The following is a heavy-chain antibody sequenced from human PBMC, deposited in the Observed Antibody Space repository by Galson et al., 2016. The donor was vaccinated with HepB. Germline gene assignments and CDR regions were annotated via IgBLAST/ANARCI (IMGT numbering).Heavy chain of an antibody. CDR2: FYGDSTT. V-gene: IGHV3-53*01. Sequence: SLRLSCAASGFTVTTSYMTWVRQTPGKGLECVSVFYGDSTTYYAESVRGRFTISRDTSKNTLFLQMNSLRLEDTAVYFCARGRITPVGSVYFYYGLDVWGQGTLVTVSS. CDR1: GFTVTTSY. J-gene: IGHJ6*02. CDR3: ARGRITPVGSVYFYYGLDV. D-gene: IGHD2-15*01.